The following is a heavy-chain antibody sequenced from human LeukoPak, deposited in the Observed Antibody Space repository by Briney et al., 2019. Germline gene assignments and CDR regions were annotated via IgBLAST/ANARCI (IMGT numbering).Heavy chain of an antibody. D-gene: IGHD3-22*01. J-gene: IGHJ4*02. CDR3: ASVNYYDSSGYHD. Sequence: PSETLSLTCTVSGGSISSSNYYWGWIRQPPGKGLEWIGNIYYSGSTYYNLSLKSRVTISVDTSKNQFSLKLSSVTAADTAVYYCASVNYYDSSGYHDWGQGTLVTVSS. CDR1: GGSISSSNYY. CDR2: IYYSGST. V-gene: IGHV4-39*07.